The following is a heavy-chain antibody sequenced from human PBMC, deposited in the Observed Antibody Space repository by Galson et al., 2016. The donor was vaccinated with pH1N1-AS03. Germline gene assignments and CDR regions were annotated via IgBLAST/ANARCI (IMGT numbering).Heavy chain of an antibody. CDR2: IIASVGIT. V-gene: IGHV1-69*10. CDR3: AREGDDFWGDSKYGADY. D-gene: IGHD3-3*01. J-gene: IGHJ4*02. Sequence: SVKVSCKASGGTFSSYAISWVRQAPGQGLEWMGGIIASVGITSYAQKFQGRVTITADESTGTAYMELNSLRAEDTGVYYCAREGDDFWGDSKYGADYWGQGTLVTVSS. CDR1: GGTFSSYA.